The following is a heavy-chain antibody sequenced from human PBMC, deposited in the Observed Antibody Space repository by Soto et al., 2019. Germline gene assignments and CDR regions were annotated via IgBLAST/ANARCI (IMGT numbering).Heavy chain of an antibody. V-gene: IGHV1-69*13. D-gene: IGHD4-17*01. CDR1: GGTFSIYA. J-gene: IGHJ6*02. CDR2: IIPIFGTA. CDR3: AVTVTTTLYYYYYGMDV. Sequence: GASVKVSCKASGGTFSIYAISWVRQAPGQGLEWMGGIIPIFGTANYAQKFQGRVTITADESTSTAYMELSSLRSEDTAVYFCAVTVTTTLYYYYYGMDVWGQGTTVTVSS.